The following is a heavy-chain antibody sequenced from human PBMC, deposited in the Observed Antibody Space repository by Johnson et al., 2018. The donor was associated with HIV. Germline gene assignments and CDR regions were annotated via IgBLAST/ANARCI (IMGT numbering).Heavy chain of an antibody. Sequence: QVQLVESGGGVVRPGTSLRLSCAASGSLFSSYAMHWVRQAPGKGLEWVTLIWNDGSNKYYTDSVKGRFTISRDNSKNTMYLQMNSLRAEDTAVYYCAKDIGDGYNRWGGLDIWGQGTMVTVSS. V-gene: IGHV3-33*06. J-gene: IGHJ3*02. CDR2: IWNDGSNK. D-gene: IGHD5-24*01. CDR3: AKDIGDGYNRWGGLDI. CDR1: GSLFSSYA.